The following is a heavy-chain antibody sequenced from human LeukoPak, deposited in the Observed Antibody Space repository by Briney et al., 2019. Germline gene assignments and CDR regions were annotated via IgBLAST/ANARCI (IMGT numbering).Heavy chain of an antibody. CDR3: ARVRSDRGVIKWFDP. D-gene: IGHD3-10*01. V-gene: IGHV3-48*03. CDR1: GFTFSSYE. Sequence: PGGSLRLSCVASGFTFSSYEMNWVRQAPGKGLEWVAYIRSSGSTIYYADSVKGRFTISRDNAKNSLYLQMNSLRAEDTAVYYCARVRSDRGVIKWFDPWGQGTLVTVSS. J-gene: IGHJ5*02. CDR2: IRSSGSTI.